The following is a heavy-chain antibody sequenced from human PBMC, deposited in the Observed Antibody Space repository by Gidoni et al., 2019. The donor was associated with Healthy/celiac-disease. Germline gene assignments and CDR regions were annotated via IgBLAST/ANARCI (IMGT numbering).Heavy chain of an antibody. V-gene: IGHV3-30*18. J-gene: IGHJ4*02. Sequence: QVQLVESGGGVVQPGRSLRLSCAASGCTFSSYGLHWVRQAPGKGLEGVAVISYDGSNKYYADSVKGRFTISRDNSKNTLYLQMNSLRAEDTAVYYCAKLLAAAGTADDYWGQGTLVTVSS. CDR1: GCTFSSYG. CDR3: AKLLAAAGTADDY. D-gene: IGHD6-13*01. CDR2: ISYDGSNK.